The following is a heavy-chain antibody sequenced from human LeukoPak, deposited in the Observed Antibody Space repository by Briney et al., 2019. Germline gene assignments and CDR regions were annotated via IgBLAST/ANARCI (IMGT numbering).Heavy chain of an antibody. CDR3: ASGGYGYYFDY. CDR1: GDSISGYY. J-gene: IGHJ4*02. Sequence: SETLSLTCTVSGDSISGYYWTWIRQPPGKGLEWIGYIYYSGSTNYNPSLKSRVTISVDTSKNQFSLKLSSVTAADTAVYYCASGGYGYYFDYWGQGTLVTVSS. V-gene: IGHV4-59*01. D-gene: IGHD5-12*01. CDR2: IYYSGST.